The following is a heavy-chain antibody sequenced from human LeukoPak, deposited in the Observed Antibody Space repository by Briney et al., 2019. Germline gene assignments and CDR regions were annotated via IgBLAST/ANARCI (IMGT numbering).Heavy chain of an antibody. CDR2: IIPIFGTA. CDR3: ARGPRTMIVVVDAFDI. CDR1: GGTFSSYA. D-gene: IGHD3-22*01. V-gene: IGHV1-69*13. Sequence: SVKVSCKASGGTFSSYAISWVRQAPGQGLEWMGGIIPIFGTANYAQKFQGRVTITADESTSTAYMELSSLRSEDTAVYYCARGPRTMIVVVDAFDIWGQGTMVTVSS. J-gene: IGHJ3*02.